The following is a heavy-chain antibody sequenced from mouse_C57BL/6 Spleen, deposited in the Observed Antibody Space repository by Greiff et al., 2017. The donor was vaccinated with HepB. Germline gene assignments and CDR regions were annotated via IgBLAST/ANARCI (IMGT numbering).Heavy chain of an antibody. J-gene: IGHJ4*01. Sequence: EVQLQQSGPELVKPGASVKIPCKASGYTFTDYNMDWVKQSHGKSLEWIGDINPNNGGTIYNQKFKGKATLTVDKSSSTAYMELRSLTSEDTAGYYCARRVYYGNYGAMDYWGQGTSVTVSS. D-gene: IGHD2-1*01. CDR3: ARRVYYGNYGAMDY. CDR1: GYTFTDYN. CDR2: INPNNGGT. V-gene: IGHV1-18*01.